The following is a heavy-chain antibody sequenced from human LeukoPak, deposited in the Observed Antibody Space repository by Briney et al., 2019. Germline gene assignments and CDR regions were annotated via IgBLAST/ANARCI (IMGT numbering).Heavy chain of an antibody. Sequence: GRSLRLSCAASGFTFSSYAMHWVRQAPGKGLEWVAVISYDGSNKYYADSVKGRFTISRDNSKNTLYLQMNSLRAEDTAVYCCARGWSSGYRDYYFDYWGQGTLVTVSS. J-gene: IGHJ4*02. CDR2: ISYDGSNK. D-gene: IGHD3-22*01. V-gene: IGHV3-30-3*01. CDR3: ARGWSSGYRDYYFDY. CDR1: GFTFSSYA.